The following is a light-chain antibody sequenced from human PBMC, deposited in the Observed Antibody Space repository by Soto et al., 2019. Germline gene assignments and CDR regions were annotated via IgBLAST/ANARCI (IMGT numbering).Light chain of an antibody. V-gene: IGKV3-20*01. CDR2: GAS. CDR1: QFVSSKY. J-gene: IGKJ1*01. Sequence: ENVLTQSPGTLSLSPGERATLSCRASQFVSSKYLAWYQQKRGQGPRLLIYGASNRATGIRERFSGSGSGTDFTLTVSRLEPEDFAVYYCYQYGSLPRTCGQGTRVEI. CDR3: YQYGSLPRT.